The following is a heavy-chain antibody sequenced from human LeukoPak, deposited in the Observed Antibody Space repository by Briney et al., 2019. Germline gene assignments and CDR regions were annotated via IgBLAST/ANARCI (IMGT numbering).Heavy chain of an antibody. CDR3: ARGPARYYESSGLDY. D-gene: IGHD3-22*01. J-gene: IGHJ4*02. V-gene: IGHV3-48*03. CDR1: GFTFSSYE. CDR2: ISSSGSTI. Sequence: PGGSLRLSCAASGFTFSSYEMKWVRQAPGKGLEWVSYISSSGSTIYYADSVKGRFTISRDNAKNSLYLQMNSLRAEDTAVYYCARGPARYYESSGLDYWGQGTLVTVSS.